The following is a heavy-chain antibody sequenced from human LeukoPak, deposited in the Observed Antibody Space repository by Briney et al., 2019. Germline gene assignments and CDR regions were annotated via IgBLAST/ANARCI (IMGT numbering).Heavy chain of an antibody. CDR3: ARGLSGVVRGVPSLYYYYYMDV. D-gene: IGHD3-10*01. J-gene: IGHJ6*03. Sequence: ASVKVSCKASGYTFTGYYMHWVRQAPGHGLEWMGWINPNSGGTNYAQKFQGRVTMTRDTSISTAYMELSRLRSDDTAVYYCARGLSGVVRGVPSLYYYYYMDVWGKGATVTVSS. CDR1: GYTFTGYY. V-gene: IGHV1-2*02. CDR2: INPNSGGT.